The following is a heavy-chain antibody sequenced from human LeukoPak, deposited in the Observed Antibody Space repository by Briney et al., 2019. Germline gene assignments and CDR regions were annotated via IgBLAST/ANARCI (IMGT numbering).Heavy chain of an antibody. Sequence: GGSLRLSCAASGFTFSSYAMHWVRQAPGKGLEWVAVISYDGSNKYYADSVKGRFTISRDNSKNTLYLQMNSLRAEDTAVYYCARKDGDYWGQGTLVTVSS. J-gene: IGHJ4*02. V-gene: IGHV3-30*01. CDR1: GFTFSSYA. CDR3: ARKDGDY. D-gene: IGHD6-6*01. CDR2: ISYDGSNK.